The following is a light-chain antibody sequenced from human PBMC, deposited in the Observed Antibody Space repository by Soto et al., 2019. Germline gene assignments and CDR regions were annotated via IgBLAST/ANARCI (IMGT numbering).Light chain of an antibody. CDR1: QSVSSSY. V-gene: IGKV3-20*01. J-gene: IGKJ4*01. Sequence: EIVLTQPPGTLSLSPGERATLSCRASQSVSSSYLAWYQQKPGQAPRLLIYGASSRATGIPDRFSGSGSGTDFTLTISGLEPEDFAVYYCQQYGSSRLTFGGGTKVDIK. CDR2: GAS. CDR3: QQYGSSRLT.